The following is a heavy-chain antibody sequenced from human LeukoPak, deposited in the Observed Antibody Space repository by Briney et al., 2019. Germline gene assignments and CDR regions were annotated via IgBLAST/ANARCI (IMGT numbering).Heavy chain of an antibody. CDR1: GFTFSSYG. CDR3: AKDRGYYDSSGYSDFDY. J-gene: IGHJ4*02. D-gene: IGHD3-22*01. CDR2: IRYDGSNK. Sequence: GGSLRLSCAASGFTFSSYGMHWVRQAPGKGLEWVAFIRYDGSNKYYADSVKGRFTISRDNSKNTLYLQMNSLRAEDTAVYYCAKDRGYYDSSGYSDFDYWGQGILVTVSS. V-gene: IGHV3-30*02.